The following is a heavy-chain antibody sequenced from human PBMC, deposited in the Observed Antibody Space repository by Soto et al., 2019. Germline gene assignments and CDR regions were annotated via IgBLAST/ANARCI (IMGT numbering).Heavy chain of an antibody. CDR2: ISANGQGI. D-gene: IGHD3-10*01. J-gene: IGHJ4*02. Sequence: EVQLLESGGGLVQPGGSLRLSCAASGFTFNNYAMSWVRQAPGKGLEWVSAISANGQGIYYADSVKGRFIISRDNSKNTVFLHMDGLTAEDTAVYYCAKERDYPRDYFHYWGQGTLVTVSS. CDR3: AKERDYPRDYFHY. V-gene: IGHV3-23*01. CDR1: GFTFNNYA.